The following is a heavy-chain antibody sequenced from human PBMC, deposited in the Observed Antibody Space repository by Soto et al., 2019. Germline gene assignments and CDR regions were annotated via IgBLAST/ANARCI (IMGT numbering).Heavy chain of an antibody. D-gene: IGHD2-15*01. CDR1: GGSISSYY. V-gene: IGHV4-59*01. CDR3: ARDVGYCSGRSCYSTGRFDY. CDR2: IYYSGST. Sequence: PSETLSLTCTVSGGSISSYYWSWIRQPPGKGLEWIGYIYYSGSTNYNPSLKSRVTISVDTSKNQFSLKLSSVTAADTAVYYCARDVGYCSGRSCYSTGRFDYWGQGTLVTVYS. J-gene: IGHJ4*02.